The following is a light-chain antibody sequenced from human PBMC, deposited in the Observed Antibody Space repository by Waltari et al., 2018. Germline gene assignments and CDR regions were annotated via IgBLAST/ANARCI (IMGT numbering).Light chain of an antibody. Sequence: EIVLTQSPGTLSLSPGERATLSCRASQNISSSYLTWYQHKSGQAPRLLIYGASTRPTGIPDRFSGSGSGTDFTLTISRLEPEDFAVYYCQQYGSSPGTFGQGTKVEIK. CDR2: GAS. J-gene: IGKJ1*01. CDR1: QNISSSY. V-gene: IGKV3-20*01. CDR3: QQYGSSPGT.